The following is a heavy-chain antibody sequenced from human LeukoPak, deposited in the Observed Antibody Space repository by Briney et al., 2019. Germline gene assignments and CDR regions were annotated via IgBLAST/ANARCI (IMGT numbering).Heavy chain of an antibody. D-gene: IGHD3-10*01. CDR3: ARVGSLLWFGELSHDY. Sequence: ASVKVSCKASGYTFTSYGISWVRQAPGQGLEWMGWISAYNGSTNYAQKLQGRVTMATDTSTSTAYMELRSLRSDDTAVYYCARVGSLLWFGELSHDYWGQGTLVTVSS. J-gene: IGHJ4*02. CDR1: GYTFTSYG. V-gene: IGHV1-18*01. CDR2: ISAYNGST.